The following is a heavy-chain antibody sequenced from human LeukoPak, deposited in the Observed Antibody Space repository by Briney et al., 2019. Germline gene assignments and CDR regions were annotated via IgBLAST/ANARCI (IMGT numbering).Heavy chain of an antibody. D-gene: IGHD4-17*01. V-gene: IGHV4-59*12. J-gene: IGHJ3*02. CDR2: IYYSGST. CDR3: ARLRIGDAFDI. Sequence: PSETLSLTCTVSGASISSYYWSWIRQPPGKGLDWIGYIYYSGSTNYNPSLKSRVTISVDTSKNQFSLKLSSVTAADTAVYYCARLRIGDAFDIWGQGTMVTVSS. CDR1: GASISSYY.